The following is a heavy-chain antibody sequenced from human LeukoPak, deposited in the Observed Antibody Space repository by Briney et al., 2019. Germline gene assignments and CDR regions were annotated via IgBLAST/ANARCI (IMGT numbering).Heavy chain of an antibody. J-gene: IGHJ4*02. Sequence: GGSLRLSCAASGFTFSSNYMSWVRQAPGKGLEWVSVIYSGGSTYYSDSVKGRFTISRDNSKNTLYLQMNSLRAEDTAVYYCAKCPIVATIYYFDYWGQGTLVTVSS. D-gene: IGHD5-12*01. CDR2: IYSGGST. V-gene: IGHV3-53*01. CDR1: GFTFSSNY. CDR3: AKCPIVATIYYFDY.